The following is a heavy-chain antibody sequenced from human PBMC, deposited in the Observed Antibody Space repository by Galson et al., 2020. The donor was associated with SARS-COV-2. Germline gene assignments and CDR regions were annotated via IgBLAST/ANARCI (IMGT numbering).Heavy chain of an antibody. CDR1: GFTFDDYA. Sequence: SLKISCAASGFTFDDYAMHWVRQAPGKGLEWVSGISWNSGSIGYADSVKGRFTISRDNAKNSLYLQMNSLRAEDTALYYCAPSGSWDAFDIWGQGTMVTVSS. D-gene: IGHD3-10*01. J-gene: IGHJ3*02. CDR2: ISWNSGSI. V-gene: IGHV3-9*01. CDR3: APSGSWDAFDI.